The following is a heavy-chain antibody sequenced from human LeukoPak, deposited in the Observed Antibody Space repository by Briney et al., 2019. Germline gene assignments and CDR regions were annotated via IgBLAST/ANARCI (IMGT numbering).Heavy chain of an antibody. CDR3: ARHAPSPRKTLWFGELFGAFDI. CDR1: GGSISSSTYY. CDR2: IYYSGRT. Sequence: SETLSLTCTVSGGSISSSTYYWGWIRQPPGKGLEWIGSIYYSGRTYYNPSLKSRVTTSVDMSKTQLSLKLSSVTAADTAVYYCARHAPSPRKTLWFGELFGAFDIWGQGTMVTVSS. V-gene: IGHV4-39*01. J-gene: IGHJ3*02. D-gene: IGHD3-10*01.